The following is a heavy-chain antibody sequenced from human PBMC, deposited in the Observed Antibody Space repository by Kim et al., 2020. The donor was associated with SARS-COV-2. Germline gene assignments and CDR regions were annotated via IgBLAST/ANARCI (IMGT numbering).Heavy chain of an antibody. J-gene: IGHJ3*02. Sequence: SETLSLTCTVSGGSISSYYWSWIRQPPGKGLEWIGYIYYSGSTNYNPSLKSRVTISVDTSKNQFSLKLSSVTAADTAVYYCASRIVGATTLDAFDIWGQGTMVTVSS. CDR3: ASRIVGATTLDAFDI. CDR2: IYYSGST. CDR1: GGSISSYY. D-gene: IGHD1-26*01. V-gene: IGHV4-59*08.